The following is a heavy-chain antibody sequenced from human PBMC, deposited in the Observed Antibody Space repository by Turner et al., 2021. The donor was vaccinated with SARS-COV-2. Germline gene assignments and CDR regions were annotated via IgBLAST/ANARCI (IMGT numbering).Heavy chain of an antibody. J-gene: IGHJ4*02. CDR3: ARVPRYNWNYSFDY. V-gene: IGHV4-30-4*01. CDR1: GGAISSGDYY. D-gene: IGHD1-7*01. CDR2: SYYSGST. Sequence: QVQLQESGPGLVKPSQTLSLTCTVSGGAISSGDYYWSWIRQPPGKGLEWIGYSYYSGSTYYNPSLKSRVTISVDTSKNQFSLKLSSVTAADTAVYYCARVPRYNWNYSFDYWGQGTLVTVSS.